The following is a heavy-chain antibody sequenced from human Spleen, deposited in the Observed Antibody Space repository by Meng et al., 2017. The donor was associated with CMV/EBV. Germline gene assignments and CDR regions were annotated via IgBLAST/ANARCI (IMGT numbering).Heavy chain of an antibody. CDR2: IYWNHDK. J-gene: IGHJ2*01. D-gene: IGHD4-17*01. CDR3: ARTLSSYGDYVSWFFDL. V-gene: IGHV2-5*01. CDR1: FSLNTNGVG. Sequence: FSLNTNGVGVGWIRQPPGEALEWVALIYWNHDKRYSPSLKSRLTIAEDTSKNQVVLTVTNMDPVDTATYYCARTLSSYGDYVSWFFDLWGRGTLVTVSS.